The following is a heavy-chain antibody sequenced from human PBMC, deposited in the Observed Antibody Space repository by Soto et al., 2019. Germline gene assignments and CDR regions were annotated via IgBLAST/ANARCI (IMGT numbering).Heavy chain of an antibody. D-gene: IGHD3-3*01. V-gene: IGHV3-11*01. CDR2: ISSSGSTI. CDR3: ARDVLRFLEWLSSDYYGMDV. J-gene: IGHJ6*02. CDR1: GFTFSDYY. Sequence: PGGSLRLSCAASGFTFSDYYMSWIRQAPGKGLERVSYISSSGSTIYYADSVKGRFTISRDNAKNSLYLQMNSLRAEDTAVYYCARDVLRFLEWLSSDYYGMDVWGQGTTVTVSS.